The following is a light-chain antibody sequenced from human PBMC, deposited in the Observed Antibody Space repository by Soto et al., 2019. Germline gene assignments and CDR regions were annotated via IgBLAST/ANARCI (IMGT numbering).Light chain of an antibody. Sequence: DIQMTQSPYTLSASVGDIVTITCRASQSVISWVAWYQQKPGKAPKLLISDASTLDTGVPSRFSGSGSETEFTLTISSLQPDDFATYYCQQYHRFFSFGPGTKVDVK. CDR3: QQYHRFFS. CDR2: DAS. J-gene: IGKJ3*01. CDR1: QSVISW. V-gene: IGKV1-5*01.